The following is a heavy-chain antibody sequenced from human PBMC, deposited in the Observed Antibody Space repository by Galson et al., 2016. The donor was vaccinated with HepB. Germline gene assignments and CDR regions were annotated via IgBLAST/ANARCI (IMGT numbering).Heavy chain of an antibody. CDR3: ARGPNNYDY. V-gene: IGHV4-39*07. CDR1: GVSIGSTNYY. J-gene: IGHJ4*02. CDR2: ISSSGVT. Sequence: SETLSLTCTVSGVSIGSTNYYWAWIRQPPGKNLEWIGCISSSGVTYYNPSLESRVTMSVDTSKDQFSLKLSSVTAADSAIYYCARGPNNYDYWGQGTLVTVSS.